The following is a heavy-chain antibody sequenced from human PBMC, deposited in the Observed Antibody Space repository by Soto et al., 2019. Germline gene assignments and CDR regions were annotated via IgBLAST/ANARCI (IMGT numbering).Heavy chain of an antibody. D-gene: IGHD1-26*01. CDR1: GYSFTSYW. Sequence: GESLKISCKGSGYSFTSYWISWVRQMPGKGLEWMGRIDPSDSYTNYSPSFQGHVTISADKSISTAYLQWSSLKASDTAMYYCASHYSGSYSPRNWFDPWGQGTLVTVSS. CDR2: IDPSDSYT. J-gene: IGHJ5*02. V-gene: IGHV5-10-1*01. CDR3: ASHYSGSYSPRNWFDP.